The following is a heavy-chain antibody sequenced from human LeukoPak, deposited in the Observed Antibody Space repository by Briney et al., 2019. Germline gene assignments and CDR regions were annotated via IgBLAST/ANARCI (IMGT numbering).Heavy chain of an antibody. CDR1: GDSVSSNSAA. J-gene: IGHJ3*02. CDR2: TYYRSKWYN. V-gene: IGHV6-1*01. Sequence: SQTLSLTCAISGDSVSSNSAAWNWIRQSPSRGLEWLGRTYYRSKWYNDYAVSVKSRITINPDTSKNQFSLQLNSVTAADTAVYYCARRGGSPKRRAFDIWGQGTMVTVSS. D-gene: IGHD5-24*01. CDR3: ARRGGSPKRRAFDI.